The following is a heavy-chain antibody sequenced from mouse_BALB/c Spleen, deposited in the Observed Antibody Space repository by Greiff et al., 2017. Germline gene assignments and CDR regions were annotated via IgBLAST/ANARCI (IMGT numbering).Heavy chain of an antibody. Sequence: EVKVVESGGGLVQPGGSLKLSCAASGFTFSSYGMSWVRQTPDKRLELVATINSNGGSTYYPDSVKGRFTISRDNAKNTLYLQMSSLKSEDTAMYYCARDYYRYEGDYFDYWGQGTTLTVSS. V-gene: IGHV5-6-3*01. CDR3: ARDYYRYEGDYFDY. J-gene: IGHJ2*01. D-gene: IGHD2-14*01. CDR1: GFTFSSYG. CDR2: INSNGGST.